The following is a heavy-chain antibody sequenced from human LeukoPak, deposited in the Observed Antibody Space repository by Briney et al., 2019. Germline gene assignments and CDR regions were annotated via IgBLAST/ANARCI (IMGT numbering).Heavy chain of an antibody. D-gene: IGHD3-22*01. CDR2: ISGSGGST. Sequence: GGSLRLSCEASGFTFSSYAMSWVRQAPGKGLEWVSAISGSGGSTYYADSVKGRFTISRDNSKNTLYLQMNSLRAEDTAVYYCAKDSYYYDSSGYFDPWGQGTLVTVSS. J-gene: IGHJ5*02. CDR1: GFTFSSYA. CDR3: AKDSYYYDSSGYFDP. V-gene: IGHV3-23*01.